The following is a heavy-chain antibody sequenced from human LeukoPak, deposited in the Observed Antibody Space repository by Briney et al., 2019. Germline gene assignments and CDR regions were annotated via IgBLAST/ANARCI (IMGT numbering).Heavy chain of an antibody. D-gene: IGHD3-9*01. Sequence: GASVKVSCKASGYTFTGYYIHWVRQAPGQGLEWMAWINPNSGGTIYTQKFQGRLTMTRDTSISTAYMELSSLRSEDTAVYYCARDTDTDYWGQGTLVTVSS. CDR3: ARDTDTDY. CDR1: GYTFTGYY. V-gene: IGHV1-2*02. CDR2: INPNSGGT. J-gene: IGHJ4*02.